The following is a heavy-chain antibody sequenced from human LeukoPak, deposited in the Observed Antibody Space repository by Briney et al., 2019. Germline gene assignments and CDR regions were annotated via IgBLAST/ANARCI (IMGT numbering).Heavy chain of an antibody. CDR1: GFTFSSYA. Sequence: GGSLRLSCAASGFTFSSYAMHWVRQQPGKGLEYVSGISSNGGSTYYANSVKGRFTISRGNSKNTVYLQMGSLRAEDMAVYYCARGNTLTGYSRYWGQGTLVTVSS. V-gene: IGHV3-64*01. J-gene: IGHJ4*02. D-gene: IGHD3-9*01. CDR3: ARGNTLTGYSRY. CDR2: ISSNGGST.